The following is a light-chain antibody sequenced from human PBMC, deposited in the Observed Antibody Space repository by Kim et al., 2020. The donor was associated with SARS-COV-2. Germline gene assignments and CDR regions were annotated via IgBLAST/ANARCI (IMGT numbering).Light chain of an antibody. V-gene: IGKV3-20*01. CDR2: GAS. CDR1: QTINSNY. Sequence: EIVLTQSPGTLSLSPGERATLSCRASQTINSNYLAWYQQRPGQAPRLLIYGASTRATGIPDRFSASGSEADFTLTISRLEPEDFAVYFCQQFGSSPYTFGQGTKLEI. J-gene: IGKJ2*01. CDR3: QQFGSSPYT.